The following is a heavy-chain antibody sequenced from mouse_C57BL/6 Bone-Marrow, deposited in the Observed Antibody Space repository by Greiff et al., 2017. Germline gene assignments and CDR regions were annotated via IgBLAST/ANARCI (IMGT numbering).Heavy chain of an antibody. CDR2: LHPSDSDT. Sequence: VQLQQPGAELVKPGASVKVSCKASGYTFTSYWMHWVKQRPGQGLEWIGRLHPSDSDTNYNQKFKGKATLTVDKSSSPAYMQLSSLTSEVSAVYYCSIGNYDYDLYAMDYWGQGTSVTVSS. CDR3: SIGNYDYDLYAMDY. J-gene: IGHJ4*01. V-gene: IGHV1-74*01. CDR1: GYTFTSYW. D-gene: IGHD2-4*01.